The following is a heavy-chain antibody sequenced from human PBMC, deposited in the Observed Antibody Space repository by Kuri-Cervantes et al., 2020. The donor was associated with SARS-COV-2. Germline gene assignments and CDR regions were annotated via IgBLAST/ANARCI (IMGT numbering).Heavy chain of an antibody. J-gene: IGHJ4*02. CDR1: GFTFSSYW. CDR3: ARVGSSSWYFDY. CDR2: IKQDGSEK. D-gene: IGHD6-13*01. Sequence: GESLKISCAASGFTFSSYWMSWVRQAPGKGLEWVANIKQDGSEKYYVDSVKGRFTTSRDNAKNSLYLQMNSLRAEDTAVYYCARVGSSSWYFDYWGQGTLVTVSS. V-gene: IGHV3-7*01.